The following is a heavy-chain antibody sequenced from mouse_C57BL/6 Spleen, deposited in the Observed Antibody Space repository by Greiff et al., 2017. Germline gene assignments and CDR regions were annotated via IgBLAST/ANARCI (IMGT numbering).Heavy chain of an antibody. D-gene: IGHD2-3*01. CDR1: GYTFTSYW. CDR2: INPSSGYT. Sequence: QVHVKQSGAELAKPGASVKLSCKASGYTFTSYWMHWVKQRPGQGLEWIGYINPSSGYTKYNQKFKDKATLTADKSSSTAYMQLSSLTYEDSAVYYCARGDDGYPFDYWGQGTTLTVSS. V-gene: IGHV1-7*01. CDR3: ARGDDGYPFDY. J-gene: IGHJ2*01.